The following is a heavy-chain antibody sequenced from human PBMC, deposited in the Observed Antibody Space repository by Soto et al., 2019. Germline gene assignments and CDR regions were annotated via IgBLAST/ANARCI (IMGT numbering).Heavy chain of an antibody. V-gene: IGHV3-48*02. Sequence: DSVKGRFVISRDNAKNSLYLQMNSLRDEDTAVYYCAKTRYDTSGYAFDIWGQGTMVTVSS. J-gene: IGHJ3*02. CDR3: AKTRYDTSGYAFDI. D-gene: IGHD3-22*01.